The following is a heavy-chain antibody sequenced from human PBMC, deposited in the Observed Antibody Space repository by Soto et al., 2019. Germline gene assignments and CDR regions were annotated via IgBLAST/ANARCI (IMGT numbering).Heavy chain of an antibody. CDR1: AFTFSSYG. V-gene: IGHV3-33*01. CDR3: ARDWYFDL. CDR2: IWYDASNK. J-gene: IGHJ2*01. Sequence: QVQLVESGGGVVQPGRSLRLSCAASAFTFSSYGMHWVRQAPGKGLEWVALIWYDASNKYYADSVKGRFTISRDNSKNTLYLDMNSLRAEDTAVYYCARDWYFDLWGRGTLVTVSS.